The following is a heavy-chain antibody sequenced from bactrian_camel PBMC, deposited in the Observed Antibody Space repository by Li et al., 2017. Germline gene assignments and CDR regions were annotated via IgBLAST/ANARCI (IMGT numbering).Heavy chain of an antibody. CDR3: AADRVCRPIWDESWQD. J-gene: IGHJ4*01. Sequence: HVQLVESGGGSVQAGESLRLSCVYSVSVYCMAWFRQAPGKEREGVAVIPTGSAAYYGDSVKGRFTISRDNAKNTLYLQMNSLNPEDTAMYYCAADRVCRPIWDESWQDWGQGTQVTVS. D-gene: IGHD7*01. CDR1: VSVYC. CDR2: IPTGSAA. V-gene: IGHV3S1*01.